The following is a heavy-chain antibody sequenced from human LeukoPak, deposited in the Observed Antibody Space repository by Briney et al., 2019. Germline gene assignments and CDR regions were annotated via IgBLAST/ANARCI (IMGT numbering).Heavy chain of an antibody. CDR2: IYYSGTT. CDR1: GGSIGSSSYY. D-gene: IGHD6-13*01. CDR3: TRSPYSSSWAGRNWFDP. J-gene: IGHJ5*02. V-gene: IGHV4-39*07. Sequence: SETLSLTCTVSGGSIGSSSYYWGWIRQPPGKGLEWIGSIYYSGTTYYNPSLKSRVAISVDTSNIQFSLKLSSVTAADTAVYYCTRSPYSSSWAGRNWFDPWGQGTLVTVSS.